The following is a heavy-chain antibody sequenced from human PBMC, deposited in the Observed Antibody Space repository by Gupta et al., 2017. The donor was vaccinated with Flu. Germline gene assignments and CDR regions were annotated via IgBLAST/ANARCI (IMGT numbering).Heavy chain of an antibody. D-gene: IGHD1-7*01. Sequence: EVQLVESGGGLVKPGGSLRLSSTASGSTFSSYSLNWVRRAPGKGLEWVSSISSSSSYIDFVDSVKGRFTISRDNSKTSLYMTITSTRAEDTAVYDGAWCWNYDHYIDY. CDR1: GSTFSSYS. V-gene: IGHV3-21*01. CDR2: ISSSSSYI. CDR3: AWCWNYDHYIDY. J-gene: IGHJ4*01.